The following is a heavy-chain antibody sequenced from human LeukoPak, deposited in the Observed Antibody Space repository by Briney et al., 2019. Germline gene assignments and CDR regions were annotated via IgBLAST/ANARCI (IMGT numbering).Heavy chain of an antibody. V-gene: IGHV1-69*04. CDR1: GGTFSSYA. Sequence: ASVKVSCKASGGTFSSYAISWVRQAPGQGLEWMGRIIPILGIANYAQKFQGRVTITADKSTSTAYMELSSLRSEDTAVYYCARCSSPRAYYYYYGMDVWGQGTTVTVSS. CDR2: IIPILGIA. CDR3: ARCSSPRAYYYYYGMDV. D-gene: IGHD6-6*01. J-gene: IGHJ6*02.